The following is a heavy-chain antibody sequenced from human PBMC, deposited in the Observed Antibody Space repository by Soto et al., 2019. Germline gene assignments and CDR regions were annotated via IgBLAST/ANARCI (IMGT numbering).Heavy chain of an antibody. D-gene: IGHD2-2*01. Sequence: LSLTCAVSGGSISSSNWWSWVRQPPGKGLEWIGEIYHSGSTNYNPSLKSRVTISVDKSKNQFSLKLSSVTAADTAVYYCARADIGYCSSTSCLGDYYYGMDVWGQGTTVTVSS. CDR3: ARADIGYCSSTSCLGDYYYGMDV. V-gene: IGHV4-4*02. J-gene: IGHJ6*02. CDR2: IYHSGST. CDR1: GGSISSSNW.